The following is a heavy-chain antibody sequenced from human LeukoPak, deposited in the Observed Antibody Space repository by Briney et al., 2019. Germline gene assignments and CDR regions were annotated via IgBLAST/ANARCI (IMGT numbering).Heavy chain of an antibody. CDR2: INHSGST. D-gene: IGHD4-23*01. V-gene: IGHV4-34*01. Sequence: SETLSLTCAVYGGSFSGYYWSWIRQPPGKGLEWIGEINHSGSTNYDPSLKSRVTISVDPSKNQFSLKLSSVTAADTAVYYCASFSQHDYGGNSAYWGQGTLVTVSS. CDR1: GGSFSGYY. CDR3: ASFSQHDYGGNSAY. J-gene: IGHJ4*02.